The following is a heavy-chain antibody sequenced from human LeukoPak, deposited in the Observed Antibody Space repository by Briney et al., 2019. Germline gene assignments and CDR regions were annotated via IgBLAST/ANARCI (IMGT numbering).Heavy chain of an antibody. V-gene: IGHV3-66*01. CDR2: IYSGGST. CDR3: ARNIRAPSSPRGWEGAFDI. J-gene: IGHJ3*02. D-gene: IGHD1-26*01. Sequence: GGSLRLSCVASGFTFTSHIISWVRQAPGKGLEWVSVIYSGGSTYYADSVKGRFTISRDNSKNTLYLQMNSLRAEDTAVYYCARNIRAPSSPRGWEGAFDIWGQGTMVTVSS. CDR1: GFTFTSHI.